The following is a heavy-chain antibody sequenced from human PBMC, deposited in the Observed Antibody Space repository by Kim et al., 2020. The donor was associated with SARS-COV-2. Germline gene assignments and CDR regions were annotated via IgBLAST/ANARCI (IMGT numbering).Heavy chain of an antibody. D-gene: IGHD6-19*01. Sequence: SETLSLTCTVSGGSISSSSYYWGWIRQPPGKGLEWIGSIYYSGSTYYNPSLKSRVTISVDTSKNQFSLKLSSVTAADTAVYYCARVVGVAVALGRVAYFDYWGQGTLVTVSS. CDR2: IYYSGST. V-gene: IGHV4-39*01. J-gene: IGHJ4*02. CDR3: ARVVGVAVALGRVAYFDY. CDR1: GGSISSSSYY.